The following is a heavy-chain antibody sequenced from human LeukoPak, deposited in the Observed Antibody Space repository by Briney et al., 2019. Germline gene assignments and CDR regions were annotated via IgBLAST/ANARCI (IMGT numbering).Heavy chain of an antibody. J-gene: IGHJ4*02. CDR2: ISSSSSAI. D-gene: IGHD2-21*02. CDR3: AREEADCGGDCFLL. Sequence: GGSLRLSCAASGFTFSSYEMTWVRQAPGKGLEWLSYISSSSSAIFYADSVKGRFTVSRDNSKNSLYLQMNSLRVEDTAIYYCAREEADCGGDCFLLWGQGTLVTVSS. CDR1: GFTFSSYE. V-gene: IGHV3-48*03.